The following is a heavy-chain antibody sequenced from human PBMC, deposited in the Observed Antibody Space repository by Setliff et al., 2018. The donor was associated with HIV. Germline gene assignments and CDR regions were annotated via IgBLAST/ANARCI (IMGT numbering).Heavy chain of an antibody. J-gene: IGHJ3*02. CDR3: ASTSFYRVRGVIVTNALDI. CDR1: GGSISSYY. CDR2: IDTSGST. Sequence: SETLSLTCTVSGGSISSYYWNWIRQPAGEGLEWIGHIDTSGSTNYNPSLKSRVTMSVDTSKNKFSLRLTSVTAADTAVYYCASTSFYRVRGVIVTNALDIWGQGTMVTVSS. D-gene: IGHD3-10*01. V-gene: IGHV4-4*07.